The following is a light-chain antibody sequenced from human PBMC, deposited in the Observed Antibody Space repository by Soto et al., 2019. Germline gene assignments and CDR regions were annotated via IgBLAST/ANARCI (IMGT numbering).Light chain of an antibody. J-gene: IGKJ3*01. CDR2: AAS. CDR1: QGISDW. CDR3: QQAFIFPFT. Sequence: DIQMTQSPSSVSAYVGDTVTITCRASQGISDWIAWYQQKPGKAPKLLISAASSLQSGVPSRFSGGGSGTDFSLTIYSLQSEDSATYYCQQAFIFPFTFGPGTKVDIK. V-gene: IGKV1-12*01.